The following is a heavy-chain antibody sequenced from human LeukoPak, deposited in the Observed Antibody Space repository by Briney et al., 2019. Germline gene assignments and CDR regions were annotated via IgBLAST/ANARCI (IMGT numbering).Heavy chain of an antibody. J-gene: IGHJ2*01. CDR2: INPSGST. D-gene: IGHD3-22*01. CDR3: ARDSRGTDPWYFDV. V-gene: IGHV4-4*07. CDR1: GESISTYS. Sequence: SETLSLTCTVSGFVSGESISTYSWSWFRQPAGKGLEWLGRINPSGSTNYYPSLKSRVTTSEDKSRNQVSLKLNSVTAADTAVYYCARDSRGTDPWYFDVWGRGTLVTVSS.